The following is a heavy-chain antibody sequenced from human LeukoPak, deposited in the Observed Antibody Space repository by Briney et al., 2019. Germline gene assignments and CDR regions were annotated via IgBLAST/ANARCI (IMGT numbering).Heavy chain of an antibody. V-gene: IGHV3-30*18. Sequence: PGGSLRLSCAASGFTFSSYGMHWVRQAPGKGLEWVAVISYDGSNKYYADSVKGRFTFSRDNSKNTLYLQMNSLRAEDTAVYYCAKGDYGDYVGGLVGYWGQGTLVTVSS. CDR3: AKGDYGDYVGGLVGY. D-gene: IGHD4-17*01. CDR1: GFTFSSYG. J-gene: IGHJ4*02. CDR2: ISYDGSNK.